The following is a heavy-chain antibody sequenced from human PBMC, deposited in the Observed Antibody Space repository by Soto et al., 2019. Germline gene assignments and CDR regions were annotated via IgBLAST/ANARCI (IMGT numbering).Heavy chain of an antibody. CDR2: ISSSSSYT. Sequence: GGSLRLSCAASGFTFSDYYMSWIRQAPGKGLEWVSYISSSSSYTNYADSVKGRFTISRDNAKNSLYLQMNSLRAEDTAVYYCARDSRGYSGYDYHDYWGQRTLVTVSS. CDR3: ARDSRGYSGYDYHDY. CDR1: GFTFSDYY. V-gene: IGHV3-11*06. J-gene: IGHJ4*02. D-gene: IGHD5-12*01.